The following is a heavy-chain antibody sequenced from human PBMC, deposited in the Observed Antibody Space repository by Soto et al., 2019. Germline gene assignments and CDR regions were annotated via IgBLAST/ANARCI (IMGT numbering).Heavy chain of an antibody. D-gene: IGHD1-1*01. CDR2: ISWDSTTV. CDR3: VQGRYPTMATPLDH. J-gene: IGHJ5*02. CDR1: GFTFDNCA. Sequence: EVQLVESGGGLVQPGRSLRLSCSASGFTFDNCAMHWVRQAPGKGLEWVSGISWDSTTVGYADSVKGRFTISRDDAKNSLYLQMNSLRREYTALYYCVQGRYPTMATPLDHWGQGTLVTVSS. V-gene: IGHV3-9*01.